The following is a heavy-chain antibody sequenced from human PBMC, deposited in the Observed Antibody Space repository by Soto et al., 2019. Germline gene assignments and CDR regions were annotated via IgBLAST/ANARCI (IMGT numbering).Heavy chain of an antibody. CDR2: INPSGGST. D-gene: IGHD3-16*01. Sequence: ASVKVSCKASGYTFTSYYMPWVRQAPGQGLEWMGIINPSGGSTSYAQKFQGRVTMTRDTSTSTVYMELSSLRSEDTAVYYCASGGHHDFALDYWGQGTLVTVSS. V-gene: IGHV1-46*01. CDR3: ASGGHHDFALDY. J-gene: IGHJ4*02. CDR1: GYTFTSYY.